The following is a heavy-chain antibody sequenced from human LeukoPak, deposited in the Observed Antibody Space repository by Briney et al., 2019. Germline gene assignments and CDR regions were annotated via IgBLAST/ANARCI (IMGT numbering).Heavy chain of an antibody. J-gene: IGHJ6*03. V-gene: IGHV1-8*03. CDR3: ARSSATYYYDSSGYVYYMDV. D-gene: IGHD3-22*01. CDR1: GYTFTSYD. Sequence: ASVKVSCKASGYTFTSYDINWVRQATGQGLEWMGLMNPNSGNTGYAQKFQGRVTITRNTSISTAYMELSSLRSEDTAVYYCARSSATYYYDSSGYVYYMDVWGKGTTVTVSS. CDR2: MNPNSGNT.